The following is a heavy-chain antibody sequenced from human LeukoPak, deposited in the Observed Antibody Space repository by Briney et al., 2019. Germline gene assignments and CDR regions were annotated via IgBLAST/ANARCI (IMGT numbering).Heavy chain of an antibody. J-gene: IGHJ5*02. CDR1: GGSISSYY. V-gene: IGHV4-59*08. CDR2: IYYSGST. CDR3: ARHSGTYYYDSSGYYPMYNWFDP. D-gene: IGHD3-22*01. Sequence: SETLSLTCTVSGGSISSYYWSWIRQPPGKGLEWIGYIYYSGSTNYNPSLKSRVTISVDTSKNQFSLKLSSVTAADTAVYYCARHSGTYYYDSSGYYPMYNWFDPWGQGTLVTVSS.